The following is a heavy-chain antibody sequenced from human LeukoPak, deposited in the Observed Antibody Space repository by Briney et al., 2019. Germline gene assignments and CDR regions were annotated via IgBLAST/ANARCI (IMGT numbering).Heavy chain of an antibody. D-gene: IGHD3-22*01. CDR2: ISWNSGSI. CDR3: AKSRDYYDSSGPLIDY. Sequence: GRSLRLSCAASGFTFDDFAMHWVRQAPGKGLEWVSGISWNSGSIGYADSVKGRFTISRDNAKNSLYLQMNSLRAEDTALYYCAKSRDYYDSSGPLIDYWGQGTLVTVSS. CDR1: GFTFDDFA. V-gene: IGHV3-9*01. J-gene: IGHJ4*02.